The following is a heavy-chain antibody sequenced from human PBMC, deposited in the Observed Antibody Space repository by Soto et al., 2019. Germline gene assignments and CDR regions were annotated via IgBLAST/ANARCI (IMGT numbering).Heavy chain of an antibody. D-gene: IGHD4-17*01. CDR1: GFTFSRHW. J-gene: IGHJ4*02. Sequence: EVQLVESGRGLVQPGGSLRLSCVTSGFTFSRHWMHWVRQAPGKGPVWVSRINSDGSSTSYADSVKGRFTISRDNAKKTVYVQMNSLRAEDTGVYYCARDNKGDYDYWGQGTLVIVSS. CDR2: INSDGSST. V-gene: IGHV3-74*01. CDR3: ARDNKGDYDY.